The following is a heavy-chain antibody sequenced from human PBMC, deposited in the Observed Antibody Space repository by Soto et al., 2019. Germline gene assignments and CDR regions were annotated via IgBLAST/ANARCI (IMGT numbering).Heavy chain of an antibody. Sequence: GGSLRLSCAASGFSFNRYSMHWVRQAPGKGLEWVAAISYDGSDANYADSVKGRFTISRDNSKNTLYLQMNSLRPEDTAVYYWAKDHLMIVVPQGAFDIWGQGTMVTVSS. J-gene: IGHJ3*02. CDR2: ISYDGSDA. V-gene: IGHV3-30*18. CDR3: AKDHLMIVVPQGAFDI. CDR1: GFSFNRYS. D-gene: IGHD3-22*01.